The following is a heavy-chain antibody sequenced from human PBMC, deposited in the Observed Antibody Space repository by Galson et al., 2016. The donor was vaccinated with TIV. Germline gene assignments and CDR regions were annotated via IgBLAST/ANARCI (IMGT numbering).Heavy chain of an antibody. CDR3: AKDFGWRNFDY. Sequence: SLRLSCAASGFTFNSYAMSWVRQAPGRGLEWASSIRGSGDGTNYADSVKGRLTISRDNSKNILYLQMKGLRAEDTAVYYCAKDFGWRNFDYWGQGTLVTVSS. J-gene: IGHJ4*02. V-gene: IGHV3-23*01. CDR1: GFTFNSYA. D-gene: IGHD6-19*01. CDR2: IRGSGDGT.